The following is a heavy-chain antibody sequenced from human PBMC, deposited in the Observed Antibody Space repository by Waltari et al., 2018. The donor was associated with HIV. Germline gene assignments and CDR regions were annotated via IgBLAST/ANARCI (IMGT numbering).Heavy chain of an antibody. CDR2: IYPGDSDT. Sequence: EVHLEQSGAEVKKPGESLKISCKAPGYTFTSYWIGWVRQMPGKGLEWMGIIYPGDSDTRYSPSFQGQVTISADKSITTVYLQWSTLKASDTAIYYCARHVRVLQPTVAIGGMDVWGQGTSVTVSS. D-gene: IGHD2-21*01. CDR3: ARHVRVLQPTVAIGGMDV. CDR1: GYTFTSYW. J-gene: IGHJ6*02. V-gene: IGHV5-51*01.